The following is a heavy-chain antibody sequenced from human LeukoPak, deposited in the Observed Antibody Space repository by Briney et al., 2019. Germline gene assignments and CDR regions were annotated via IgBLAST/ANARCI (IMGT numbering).Heavy chain of an antibody. CDR2: ISYDGSNK. CDR1: GFTFSSYG. Sequence: GGSLRLSCAASGFTFSSYGMHWVRQAPGKGLEWVAVISYDGSNKYYADSVKGRFTISRDNSKNTLYLQMNSLRAEDTAVYYCAKDLKTWYYDILTGYYHDAFDIWGQGTMVTVSS. CDR3: AKDLKTWYYDILTGYYHDAFDI. D-gene: IGHD3-9*01. V-gene: IGHV3-30*18. J-gene: IGHJ3*02.